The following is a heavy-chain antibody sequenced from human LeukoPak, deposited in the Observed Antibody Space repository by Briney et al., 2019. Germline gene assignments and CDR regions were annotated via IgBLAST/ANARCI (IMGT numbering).Heavy chain of an antibody. CDR2: ITGSGSSI. CDR1: GFTFNSYE. V-gene: IGHV3-48*03. CDR3: AREASNCGGDCNDY. D-gene: IGHD2-21*02. J-gene: IGHJ4*02. Sequence: PGGSLRLSCAASGFTFNSYEMNWVRQAPGRGLEWVTYITGSGSSIYYSDSVKGRLTISRDNAKNSLYLQMNSLRVEDTAVYYCAREASNCGGDCNDYWGQGTLVTVSS.